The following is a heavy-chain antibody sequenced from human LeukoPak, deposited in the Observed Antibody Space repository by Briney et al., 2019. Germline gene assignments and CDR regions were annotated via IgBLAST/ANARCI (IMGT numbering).Heavy chain of an antibody. CDR2: INHSGST. Sequence: PGGSLRLSCAASGFTFSSYAMSWVRQAPGKGLEWIGEINHSGSTKYNPSLKSRVTISGDTSKNQFSLKLSSVTAADTALYYCARARYSGSWNDYWGQGTLVTVSS. D-gene: IGHD6-13*01. V-gene: IGHV4-34*01. CDR3: ARARYSGSWNDY. J-gene: IGHJ4*02. CDR1: GFTFSSYA.